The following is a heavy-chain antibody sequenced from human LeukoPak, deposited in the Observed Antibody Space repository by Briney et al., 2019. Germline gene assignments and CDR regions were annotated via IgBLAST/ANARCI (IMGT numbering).Heavy chain of an antibody. V-gene: IGHV3-23*01. CDR2: ISGSGGST. Sequence: GGSLRLSCAASGFTFSSYAMSWVRQAPGMGLEWVSAISGSGGSTYYADSVKGRFTISRDNSKNTLYLQMNSLRAEDTAVYYCAKDSRFSYSGSYSDYWGQGTLVTVSS. CDR3: AKDSRFSYSGSYSDY. J-gene: IGHJ4*02. CDR1: GFTFSSYA. D-gene: IGHD1-26*01.